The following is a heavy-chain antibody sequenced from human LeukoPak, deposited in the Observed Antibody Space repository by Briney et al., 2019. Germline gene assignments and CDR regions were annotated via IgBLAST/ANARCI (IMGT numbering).Heavy chain of an antibody. CDR1: GGTFSSYA. V-gene: IGHV1-69*05. CDR3: ARQGTYSSAIGMGY. J-gene: IGHJ4*02. Sequence: ASVKVSCKASGGTFSSYAISWVRQAPGQGLEWMGGIIPIFGTANYAQKFQGRVTMTRDTSTRTVYMEVNSLRSEDTAVYYCARQGTYSSAIGMGYWGQGTLVTVSS. CDR2: IIPIFGTA. D-gene: IGHD6-19*01.